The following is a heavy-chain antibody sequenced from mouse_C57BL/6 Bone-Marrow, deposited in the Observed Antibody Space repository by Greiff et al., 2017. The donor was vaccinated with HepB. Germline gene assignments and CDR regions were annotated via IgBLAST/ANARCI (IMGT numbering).Heavy chain of an antibody. V-gene: IGHV1-82*01. Sequence: VHLVESGPELVKPGASVKISCKASGYAFSSSWMNWVKQRPGRGLVWIGRIYPGDGDTNYNGKFKGKATLTADKSSSTAYMQLSSLTSEDSAVYFCASNTWFAYWGQGTLVTVSA. CDR1: GYAFSSSW. CDR3: ASNTWFAY. J-gene: IGHJ3*01. CDR2: IYPGDGDT.